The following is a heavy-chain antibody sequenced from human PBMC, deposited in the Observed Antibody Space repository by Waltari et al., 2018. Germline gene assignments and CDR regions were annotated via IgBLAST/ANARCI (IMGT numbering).Heavy chain of an antibody. J-gene: IGHJ5*02. CDR1: GYSFTSYW. CDR3: ARRLLPTWFDP. Sequence: EVQLVQSGAEVKKPGESVKISCKGSGYSFTSYWICWVRPMPGKGLEWMGIIYPGYSDTRSSPSFQGQVTISADKSISTAYLQWSSLKASDTAMYYCARRLLPTWFDPWGQGTLVTVSS. V-gene: IGHV5-51*03. CDR2: IYPGYSDT. D-gene: IGHD4-17*01.